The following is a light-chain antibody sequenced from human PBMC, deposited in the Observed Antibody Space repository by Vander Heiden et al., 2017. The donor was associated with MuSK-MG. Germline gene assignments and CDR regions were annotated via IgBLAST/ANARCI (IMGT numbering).Light chain of an antibody. V-gene: IGKV3-15*01. CDR1: QSIDTN. CDR3: QQYRYWPPLT. J-gene: IGKJ4*01. Sequence: IVMTQSPATLSVSPGYRATLSCRASQSIDTNLAWYQQKPGQAPRLLIYDAFTRDTDVPPRFSGSGSGTEFTLTIGSLQSDDSAIYYCQQYRYWPPLTFGGGTKVEI. CDR2: DAF.